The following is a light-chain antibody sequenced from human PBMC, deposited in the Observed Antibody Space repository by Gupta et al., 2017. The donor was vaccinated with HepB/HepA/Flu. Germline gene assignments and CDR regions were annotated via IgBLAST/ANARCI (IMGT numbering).Light chain of an antibody. Sequence: SYELTHPPSVSVSPGQTARITCSGDALRNKFVCWSQQKPGQAPVLLIYKDNQRPSGIPERISGSSSGATGTLTISGVQSEDEADYYCQSEDSSGTAVVFGGGTKLTVL. J-gene: IGLJ2*01. V-gene: IGLV3-25*03. CDR2: KDN. CDR1: ALRNKF. CDR3: QSEDSSGTAVV.